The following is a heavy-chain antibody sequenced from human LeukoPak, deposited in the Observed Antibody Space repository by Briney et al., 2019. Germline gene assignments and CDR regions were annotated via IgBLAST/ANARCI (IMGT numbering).Heavy chain of an antibody. Sequence: GASVKVSCKASGYTFTGYYMHWVRQAPGQGLEWMGWINPNSGGTNYAQKFQGRVTMTRDTSISTAYMELSRLRSDDTAVYYCARDQVIYYDSSGYQTDYWGQGTLVTVSS. CDR2: INPNSGGT. CDR1: GYTFTGYY. J-gene: IGHJ4*02. D-gene: IGHD3-22*01. CDR3: ARDQVIYYDSSGYQTDY. V-gene: IGHV1-2*02.